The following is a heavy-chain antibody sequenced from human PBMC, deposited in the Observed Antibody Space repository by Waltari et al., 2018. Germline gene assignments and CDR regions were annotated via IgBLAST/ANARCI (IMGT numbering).Heavy chain of an antibody. D-gene: IGHD3-10*01. V-gene: IGHV5-51*01. CDR2: IYPGDADS. CDR3: TRRVGERLDAFDI. CDR1: GYNFLSYR. J-gene: IGHJ3*02. Sequence: EVQMVQSGPEVRKPGESLKISCRPSGYNFLSYRVVWVRQMPGKGLEWMGMIYPGDADSTYSPTFEGHVTFSADMSINTVYVHWSSLKASDTATYYCTRRVGERLDAFDIWGQGTLVTVSS.